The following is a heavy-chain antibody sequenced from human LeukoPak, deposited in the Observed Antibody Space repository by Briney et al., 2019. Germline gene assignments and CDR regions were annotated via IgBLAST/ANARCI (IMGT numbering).Heavy chain of an antibody. CDR3: ARGSPRMITFGGVIVTLSFDY. J-gene: IGHJ4*02. Sequence: ASVKVSCKASGYTFTGYYMHWVRHVPGQGLEWMGWINPNSGGTNYAQKFQGRVTMTRDTSISTAYMELSRLRSDDTAVYYCARGSPRMITFGGVIVTLSFDYWGQGILVTVSS. CDR1: GYTFTGYY. V-gene: IGHV1-2*02. CDR2: INPNSGGT. D-gene: IGHD3-16*02.